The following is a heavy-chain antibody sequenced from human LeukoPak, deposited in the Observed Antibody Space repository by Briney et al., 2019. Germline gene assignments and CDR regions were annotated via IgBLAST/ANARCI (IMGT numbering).Heavy chain of an antibody. D-gene: IGHD1-26*01. CDR2: LPKRSRYT. V-gene: IGHV3-21*01. CDR3: ARDPYNGNYGDSYYYYIDV. Sequence: GGSQGLSHAASVLILRPFYVLWVSQAWARGREWGSSLPKRSRYTFYADSVKGRFTISRDNAKNSLYLQMNSLRAEDTAIYYCARDPYNGNYGDSYYYYIDVWGKGTTVTIS. J-gene: IGHJ6*03. CDR1: VLILRPFY.